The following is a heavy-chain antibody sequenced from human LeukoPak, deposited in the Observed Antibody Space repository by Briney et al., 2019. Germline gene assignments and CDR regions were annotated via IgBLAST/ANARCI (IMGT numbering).Heavy chain of an antibody. CDR2: IYYSGST. CDR3: ARIPSGYSYGYYDY. CDR1: GGSISSSSYY. Sequence: SETLSLTCTVSGGSISSSSYYWGWIRQPPGKGLEWIGSIYYSGSTYYNPSLESRVTISVDTSKNQFSLKLSSVTAADTAVYYCARIPSGYSYGYYDYWGQGTLVTVSS. V-gene: IGHV4-39*07. J-gene: IGHJ4*02. D-gene: IGHD5-18*01.